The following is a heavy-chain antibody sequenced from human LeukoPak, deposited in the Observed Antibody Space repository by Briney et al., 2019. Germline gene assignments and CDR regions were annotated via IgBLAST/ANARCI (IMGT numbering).Heavy chain of an antibody. CDR3: AKQFLDGS. Sequence: PGGSLRLSCAASGFIFSNYAMTWVRQAPGKGLEYVSTINAVDTNTYYADSVKGRFTVSRDNSKNTLYLQLNSLRADDTAVYYCAKQFLDGSWAQGTLVIVSS. CDR1: GFIFSNYA. V-gene: IGHV3-23*01. CDR2: INAVDTNT. D-gene: IGHD5-24*01. J-gene: IGHJ4*02.